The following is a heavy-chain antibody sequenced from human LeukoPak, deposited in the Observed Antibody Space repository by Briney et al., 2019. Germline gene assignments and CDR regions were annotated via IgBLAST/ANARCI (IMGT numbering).Heavy chain of an antibody. V-gene: IGHV4-31*03. CDR3: ARDRVVVVPAASAQYYYGMDV. J-gene: IGHJ6*02. CDR2: IYYSGST. Sequence: SETLSLTCTVSGGSISSGGYYWSWIRQHPGKGLEWIGYIYYSGSTYYSPSLKSRVTISVDTSKNQFSLKLSSVTAAGTAVYYCARDRVVVVPAASAQYYYGMDVWGQGTTVTVSS. D-gene: IGHD2-2*01. CDR1: GGSISSGGYY.